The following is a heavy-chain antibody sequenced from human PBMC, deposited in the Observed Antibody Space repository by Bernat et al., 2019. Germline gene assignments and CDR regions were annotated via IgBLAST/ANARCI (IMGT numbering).Heavy chain of an antibody. CDR2: ISGSGGSK. Sequence: EVQVLESGGGLVQPGGSLRLSCAASGFTFSSYAMNWVRQAPGKGLEWVSGISGSGGSKYYADSVKGRFTISRDNSKNTLYLQMNSLRAEDTAVYYCAKDYKSKYCTSTSCYEDDYWGQGTLVTVSS. CDR1: GFTFSSYA. CDR3: AKDYKSKYCTSTSCYEDDY. J-gene: IGHJ4*02. D-gene: IGHD2-2*01. V-gene: IGHV3-23*01.